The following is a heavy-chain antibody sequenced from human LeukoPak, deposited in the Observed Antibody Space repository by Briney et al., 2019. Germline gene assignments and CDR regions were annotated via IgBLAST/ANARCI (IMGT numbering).Heavy chain of an antibody. CDR3: AKDVEAAGTLVPSDY. Sequence: PGGSLRLSCAASGFTVSSNYMSWVRQAPGKGLEWVSVIYSGGSTYYADSVKGRFTISRDNSKNTLYLQMNSLRAEDTAVYYCAKDVEAAGTLVPSDYWGQGTLVTVSS. CDR2: IYSGGST. J-gene: IGHJ4*02. D-gene: IGHD6-13*01. CDR1: GFTVSSNY. V-gene: IGHV3-53*01.